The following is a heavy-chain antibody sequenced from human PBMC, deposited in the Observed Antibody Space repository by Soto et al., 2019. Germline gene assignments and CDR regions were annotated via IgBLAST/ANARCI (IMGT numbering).Heavy chain of an antibody. J-gene: IGHJ4*02. Sequence: PSETLSLTCTVSGGSMISYYWSWIRQPPGRGLEWIGFIYYAGSTKYNPSLKSRVTISVDTSKNQFSLKLSSVTAADTAVYYCARLELRGYFDYWGQGTLVTVSS. D-gene: IGHD1-7*01. V-gene: IGHV4-59*01. CDR3: ARLELRGYFDY. CDR1: GGSMISYY. CDR2: IYYAGST.